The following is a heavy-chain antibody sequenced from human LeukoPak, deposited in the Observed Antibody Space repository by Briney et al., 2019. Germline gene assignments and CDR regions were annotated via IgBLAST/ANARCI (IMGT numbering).Heavy chain of an antibody. Sequence: ASVKVSCKASGYTLTSYDINWVRQATGQGLEWMGWMNPNSGNTGYAQKFQGRVTMTRNTSISTAYMELSSLRSEDTAVYYCASLHSGSYWVDYWGQGTLVTVSS. CDR3: ASLHSGSYWVDY. D-gene: IGHD1-26*01. V-gene: IGHV1-8*01. CDR1: GYTLTSYD. J-gene: IGHJ4*02. CDR2: MNPNSGNT.